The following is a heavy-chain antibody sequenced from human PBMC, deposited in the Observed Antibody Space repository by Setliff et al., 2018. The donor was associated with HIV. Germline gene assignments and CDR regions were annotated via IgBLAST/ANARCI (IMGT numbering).Heavy chain of an antibody. CDR3: ARVPNWAGGAFDI. Sequence: SVKVSCKASGGTFSSYTINWVRQAPGQGLEWMGGILPMLNIANFTQKFQGRVTITADKSTDTAYMELSRLRSDDTAVYYCARVPNWAGGAFDIWGQGTMVTVSS. J-gene: IGHJ3*02. CDR1: GGTFSSYT. CDR2: ILPMLNIA. D-gene: IGHD1-1*01. V-gene: IGHV1-69*10.